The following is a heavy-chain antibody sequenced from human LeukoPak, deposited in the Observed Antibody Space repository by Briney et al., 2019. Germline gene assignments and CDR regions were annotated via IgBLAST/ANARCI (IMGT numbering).Heavy chain of an antibody. CDR1: GYTFTGYY. CDR2: INPNSGGT. CDR3: ARENGSSGRGFDY. D-gene: IGHD3-10*01. Sequence: GASVKVSCKASGYTFTGYYMHWVRQAPGQGLEWMGRINPNSGGTNYAQKFQGRVTMTRDTSISTAYMELSRLRSDDTAAYYCARENGSSGRGFDYWGQGTLVTVSS. J-gene: IGHJ4*02. V-gene: IGHV1-2*06.